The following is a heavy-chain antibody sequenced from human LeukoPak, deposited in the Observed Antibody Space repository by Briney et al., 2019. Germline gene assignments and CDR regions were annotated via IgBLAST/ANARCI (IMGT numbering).Heavy chain of an antibody. CDR1: GDSVSTNSAT. J-gene: IGHJ3*02. D-gene: IGHD2-2*01. V-gene: IGHV6-1*01. CDR2: TFYRSQWYN. CDR3: AREYHLLGRSFGAFDI. Sequence: SQTLSLTCAISGDSVSTNSATWNWIRQSPSRGLEGLGRTFYRSQWYNDYAVSVKSRLTINPDTSKNQFSLQLNSVTPEDTAVYYCAREYHLLGRSFGAFDIWGQGTMVTVSS.